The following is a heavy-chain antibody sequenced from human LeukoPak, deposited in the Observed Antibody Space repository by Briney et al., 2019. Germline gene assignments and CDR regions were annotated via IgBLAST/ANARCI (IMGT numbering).Heavy chain of an antibody. CDR1: GFTFSHYG. CDR3: AKSFDFSNGHSPILTPFDS. D-gene: IGHD3-3*01. CDR2: IWSDGSNK. Sequence: PGGSLRLSCAASGFTFSHYGMHWVRQAPGKGLEWVAVIWSDGSNKFYADSVKGRFTISRDNSKNTLYLQMNSLRGDDIGVYYCAKSFDFSNGHSPILTPFDSWGQGTLVSVSS. V-gene: IGHV3-33*06. J-gene: IGHJ4*02.